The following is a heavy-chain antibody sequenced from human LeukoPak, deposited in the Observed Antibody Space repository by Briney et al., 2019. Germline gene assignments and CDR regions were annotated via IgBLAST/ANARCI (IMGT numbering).Heavy chain of an antibody. D-gene: IGHD2-15*01. CDR2: ISHSGATT. Sequence: GGSLRLSCAASGFTFSSYEMNWVRQAPGKGLDWVSAISHSGATTYYADSVKGRFTISRDNSKNTLFLQMNSLRAEDTALYYCAKAPPPYCSGGSCFDAFDIWGQGTVVTVSS. V-gene: IGHV3-23*01. CDR1: GFTFSSYE. J-gene: IGHJ3*02. CDR3: AKAPPPYCSGGSCFDAFDI.